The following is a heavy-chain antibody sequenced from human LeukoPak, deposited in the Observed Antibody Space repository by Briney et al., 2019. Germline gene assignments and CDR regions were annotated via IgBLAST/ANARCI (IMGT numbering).Heavy chain of an antibody. CDR2: ISYDGSNK. Sequence: GGSLRLSCAASGFTFSSYAMHWVRQAPGKGLEWVAVISYDGSNKYYADSVKGRFTISRDNSKNTLYLQMSSLRAEDTAVYYCARDCIVVVVAATLPDYWGQGTLVTVSS. CDR3: ARDCIVVVVAATLPDY. J-gene: IGHJ4*02. CDR1: GFTFSSYA. V-gene: IGHV3-30-3*01. D-gene: IGHD2-15*01.